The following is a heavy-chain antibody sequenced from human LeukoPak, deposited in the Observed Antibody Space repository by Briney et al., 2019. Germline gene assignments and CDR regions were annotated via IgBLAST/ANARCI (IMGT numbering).Heavy chain of an antibody. CDR3: ATPYYYDSSGYYPKGRRAFDI. CDR1: GVSISSYY. V-gene: IGHV4-59*12. CDR2: IYYSGST. J-gene: IGHJ3*02. D-gene: IGHD3-22*01. Sequence: SETLSLTCTVSGVSISSYYWTWIRQPPGKGLEWIGYIYYSGSTNYNPSLKSRVTISVDTSKNQFSLKLSSVTAADTAVYYCATPYYYDSSGYYPKGRRAFDIWGQGTMVTVSS.